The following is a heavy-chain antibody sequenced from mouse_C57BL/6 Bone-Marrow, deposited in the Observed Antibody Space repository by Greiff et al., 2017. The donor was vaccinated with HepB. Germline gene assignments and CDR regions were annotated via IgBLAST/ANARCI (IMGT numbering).Heavy chain of an antibody. J-gene: IGHJ1*03. CDR1: GFTFTDYY. CDR3: ARYIYYDYDWYFDV. V-gene: IGHV7-3*01. Sequence: VQLKESGGGLVQPGGSLSLSCAASGFTFTDYYMSWVRQPPGKALEWLGFIRNKANGYTTEYSASVKGRFTISRDNSQSILYLQMNALRAEDSATYYCARYIYYDYDWYFDVWGTGTTVTVSS. D-gene: IGHD2-4*01. CDR2: IRNKANGYTT.